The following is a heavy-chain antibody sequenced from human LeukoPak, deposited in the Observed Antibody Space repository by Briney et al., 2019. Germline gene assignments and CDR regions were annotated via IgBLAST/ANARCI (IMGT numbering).Heavy chain of an antibody. D-gene: IGHD3-3*01. Sequence: GGSLRLSCAASGVTFSTYWMNWVRQAPGKGLEWVANIKQDGSEKYYVDSVKGRFTLSRDSAKNSLYLQMNSLSAEDTAVYYCARAEWSNWYFDLWGRGTLVTVSS. CDR1: GVTFSTYW. J-gene: IGHJ2*01. CDR3: ARAEWSNWYFDL. CDR2: IKQDGSEK. V-gene: IGHV3-7*03.